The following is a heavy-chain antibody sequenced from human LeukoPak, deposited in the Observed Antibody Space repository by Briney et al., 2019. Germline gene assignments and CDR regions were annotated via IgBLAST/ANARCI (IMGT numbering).Heavy chain of an antibody. V-gene: IGHV4-34*01. J-gene: IGHJ5*02. CDR3: ARYRFGWFDP. CDR2: INHSGST. Sequence: PSETLSLTCAVYGGSFSGYYWSWIRQPPGKGLEWIGEINHSGSTNYNPSLKSRVTISVDTSKNQFSLRLTSVTAADTAVYYCARYRFGWFDPWGQGMWVTVSS. CDR1: GGSFSGYY. D-gene: IGHD3-16*02.